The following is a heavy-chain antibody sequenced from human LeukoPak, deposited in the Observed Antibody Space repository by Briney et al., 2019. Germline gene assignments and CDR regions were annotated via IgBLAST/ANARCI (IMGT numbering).Heavy chain of an antibody. CDR2: IGTAGDT. V-gene: IGHV3-13*01. CDR1: GFTFSSYD. D-gene: IGHD1-26*01. Sequence: GGSLRLSCAASGFTFSSYDMHWVRQATGKGLEWVSAIGTAGDTYYPGSVKGRFTISRENAKNSLYLQMNSLRAGDTAVYYCARRFPGAVGYGMDVWGQGTTVTVSS. CDR3: ARRFPGAVGYGMDV. J-gene: IGHJ6*02.